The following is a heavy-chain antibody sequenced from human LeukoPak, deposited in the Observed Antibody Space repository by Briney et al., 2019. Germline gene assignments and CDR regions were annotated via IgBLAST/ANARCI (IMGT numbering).Heavy chain of an antibody. CDR2: FDPEDGET. CDR3: ATVGYRFGELSYYFDY. Sequence: ASVTVSCKVSGYTLTELPMHWVRQAPGKGLEWMGGFDPEDGETIYAQKFQGRVTMTEDTSTDTAYMELSSLRSEDTAVYYCATVGYRFGELSYYFDYWGQGTLVTVST. D-gene: IGHD3-10*01. V-gene: IGHV1-24*01. J-gene: IGHJ4*02. CDR1: GYTLTELP.